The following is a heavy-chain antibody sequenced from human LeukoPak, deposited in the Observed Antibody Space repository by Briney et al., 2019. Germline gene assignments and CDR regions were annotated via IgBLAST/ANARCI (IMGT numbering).Heavy chain of an antibody. D-gene: IGHD3-9*01. CDR3: AREAGISYDILTGYYDSTGNAFDI. CDR2: INAYNGNT. V-gene: IGHV1-3*01. J-gene: IGHJ3*02. CDR1: GYTFTSYG. Sequence: ASVKVSCKASGYTFTSYGINWVRQAPGQGLEWMGWINAYNGNTKYSQKFQGRVTITRDTSASTAYMELSSLRSEDTAVYYCAREAGISYDILTGYYDSTGNAFDIWGQGTMVTVSS.